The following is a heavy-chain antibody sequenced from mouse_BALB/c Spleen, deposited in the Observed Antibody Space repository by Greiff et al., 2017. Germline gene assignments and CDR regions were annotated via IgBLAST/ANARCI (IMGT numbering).Heavy chain of an antibody. CDR1: GFTFSSYA. D-gene: IGHD1-1*01. CDR2: ISSGGST. J-gene: IGHJ3*01. V-gene: IGHV5-6-5*01. CDR3: ASGDYGSAAY. Sequence: EVKLVESGGGLVKPGGSLKLSCAASGFTFSSYAMSWVRQTPEKRLEWVASISSGGSTSYPDSVMGRFTISRDNARNILYLQMSSLRSEDTAMYYCASGDYGSAAYWGQGTLVTVSA.